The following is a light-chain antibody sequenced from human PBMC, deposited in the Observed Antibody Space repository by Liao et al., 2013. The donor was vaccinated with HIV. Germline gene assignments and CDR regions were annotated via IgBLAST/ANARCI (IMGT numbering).Light chain of an antibody. J-gene: IGLJ1*01. Sequence: SYELTQPPSVSVAPGKTATITCGGNNIGSKSVHWYQQKPGQAPVLVIYYDNDRPSGIPERFSASNSGNTATLTVSRVEAGDEADYYCQVWDSSGDHYVFGTGTKVTVL. CDR1: NIGSKS. CDR2: YDN. V-gene: IGLV3-21*04. CDR3: QVWDSSGDHYV.